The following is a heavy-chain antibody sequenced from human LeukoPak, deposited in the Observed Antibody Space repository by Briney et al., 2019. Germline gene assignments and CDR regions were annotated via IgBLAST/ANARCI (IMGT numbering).Heavy chain of an antibody. V-gene: IGHV4-59*01. D-gene: IGHD1-7*01. CDR2: IHYSGNT. CDR3: AKVGTVLDGGS. CDR1: GGAITSDY. J-gene: IGHJ5*02. Sequence: SETLSLTCTVSGGAITSDYWSWIRQPPGKGLDWIGYIHYSGNTNYNPSLKSRVTISIDSSKNQFSLKLHSVTAADTAIYYCAKVGTVLDGGSWGQGTLVSVSS.